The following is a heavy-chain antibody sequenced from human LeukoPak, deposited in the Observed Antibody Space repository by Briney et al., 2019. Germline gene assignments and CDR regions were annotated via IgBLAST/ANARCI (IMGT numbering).Heavy chain of an antibody. D-gene: IGHD3-9*01. J-gene: IGHJ4*02. CDR2: IYLGDSNT. CDR3: ARHRPDYDILTGYRNVAGHEDY. CDR1: GYTFTSYW. Sequence: GESLKISCKGSGYTFTSYWIAWVRQMPGKGLEWMGIIYLGDSNTRYSPSFQGQVTISADKSISTAYLQWSSLKASDTAMYYCARHRPDYDILTGYRNVAGHEDYWGQGTLVTVSS. V-gene: IGHV5-51*01.